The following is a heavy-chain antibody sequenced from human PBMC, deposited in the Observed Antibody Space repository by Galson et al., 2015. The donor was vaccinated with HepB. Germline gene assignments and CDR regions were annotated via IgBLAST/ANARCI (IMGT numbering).Heavy chain of an antibody. Sequence: SLRLSCAASGFTFSSYGVHWVRQSPGKGLEWVAVISYDGSIYYYADSGKGRFTISRGNSKNTLYLQMNSLRAEDTAVYYCAKDSASWSRDFWGQGTLVTVSS. D-gene: IGHD6-19*01. V-gene: IGHV3-30*18. CDR3: AKDSASWSRDF. CDR2: ISYDGSIY. J-gene: IGHJ4*02. CDR1: GFTFSSYG.